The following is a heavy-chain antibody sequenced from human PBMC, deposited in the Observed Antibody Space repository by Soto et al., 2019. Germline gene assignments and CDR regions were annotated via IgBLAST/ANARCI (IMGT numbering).Heavy chain of an antibody. CDR3: ARVGGYGMDV. CDR1: GYSISSGYY. V-gene: IGHV4-38-2*01. D-gene: IGHD3-10*01. J-gene: IGHJ6*02. Sequence: SETLSLTCAVSGYSISSGYYWGWIRQPPGKGLEWIGSIYHSGSTYNNPSLKSRVTISVDTSKNQFSLKLSSVTAADTAVYYCARVGGYGMDVWGQGTTVTVSS. CDR2: IYHSGST.